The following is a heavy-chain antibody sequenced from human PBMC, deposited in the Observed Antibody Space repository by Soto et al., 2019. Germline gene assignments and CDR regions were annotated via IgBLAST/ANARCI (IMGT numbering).Heavy chain of an antibody. CDR2: INAGNGNT. D-gene: IGHD3-3*01. CDR1: GYTFTSYA. CDR3: ARGLERYDFWSGSGYYYYYYMDV. V-gene: IGHV1-3*01. Sequence: ASVKVSCKASGYTFTSYAMHWVRQAPGQRLEWMGWINAGNGNTKYSQKFQGRVTITRNTSASTAYMELSSLRSEDTAVYYCARGLERYDFWSGSGYYYYYYMDVWGKGTTVTVSS. J-gene: IGHJ6*03.